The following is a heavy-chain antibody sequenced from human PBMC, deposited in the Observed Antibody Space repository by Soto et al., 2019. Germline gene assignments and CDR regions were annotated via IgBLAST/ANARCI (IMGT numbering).Heavy chain of an antibody. V-gene: IGHV5-51*01. CDR1: GYSFTNYW. J-gene: IGHJ3*01. CDR2: IYPGDSDT. D-gene: IGHD2-2*01. Sequence: PGESLKISCKAFGYSFTNYWIGWVRQMPGKGLEWMGIIYPGDSDTRYSPSFQGQVTISADKSISTTYLQWSSLKASDTAMYYCATGKGYCSSTSCLNAFDVWGQGTMVTVSS. CDR3: ATGKGYCSSTSCLNAFDV.